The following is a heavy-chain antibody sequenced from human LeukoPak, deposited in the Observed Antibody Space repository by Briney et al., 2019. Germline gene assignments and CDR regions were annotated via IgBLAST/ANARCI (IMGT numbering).Heavy chain of an antibody. D-gene: IGHD6-13*01. J-gene: IGHJ4*02. CDR1: GFTFSSYS. V-gene: IGHV3-48*01. Sequence: GGSLRLSCAASGFTFSSYSMNWVRQAPGKGLEWVSYISSSSSTIYYADSVKGRFTISRDNAKNSLYLQMNSLRAEDTAVYYCARDRLAATGGPDYWGQGTLVTVSS. CDR2: ISSSSSTI. CDR3: ARDRLAATGGPDY.